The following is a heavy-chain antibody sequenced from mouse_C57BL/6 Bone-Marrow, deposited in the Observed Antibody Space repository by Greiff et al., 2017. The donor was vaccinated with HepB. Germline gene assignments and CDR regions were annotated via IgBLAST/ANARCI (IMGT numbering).Heavy chain of an antibody. CDR1: GYSITSGYY. V-gene: IGHV3-6*01. J-gene: IGHJ1*03. CDR2: ISYDGSN. Sequence: VQLKESGPGLVKPSQSLSLTCSVTGYSITSGYYWNWIRQFPGNKLEWMGYISYDGSNNYNPSLKNRISITRDTSKNQFFLKLNSVTTEDTATYYGARPHYYGSSFVWGTGTTVTVSS. D-gene: IGHD1-1*01. CDR3: ARPHYYGSSFV.